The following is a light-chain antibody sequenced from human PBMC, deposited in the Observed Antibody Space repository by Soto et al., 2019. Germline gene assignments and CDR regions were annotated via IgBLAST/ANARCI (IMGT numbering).Light chain of an antibody. CDR2: APS. CDR3: QQYKDWSPYT. V-gene: IGKV3-15*01. J-gene: IGKJ2*01. Sequence: EIVLTQSPATLSVSPGERVTLSCRASQSVGRTLAWYQQKPGQGPRLLIYAPSTRPSGVASTCSGAGSGTEFTLTNSSLRSEDFAVYHCQQYKDWSPYTFGQGTKLEIK. CDR1: QSVGRT.